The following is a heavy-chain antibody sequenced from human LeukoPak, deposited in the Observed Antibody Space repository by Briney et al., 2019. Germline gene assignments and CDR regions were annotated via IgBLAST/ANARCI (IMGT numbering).Heavy chain of an antibody. CDR1: GXSISNYY. Sequence: PSETLSLTWTVSGXSISNYYGSWIRQPPGKGLEWIGYIYHSGSTKYNPSLKSRVTISIDTSKHQFSLKLSSVTAADTAMYYCARGGDTSSWYAWFDPWGQGTLVTVSS. CDR2: IYHSGST. V-gene: IGHV4-59*01. CDR3: ARGGDTSSWYAWFDP. D-gene: IGHD6-13*01. J-gene: IGHJ5*02.